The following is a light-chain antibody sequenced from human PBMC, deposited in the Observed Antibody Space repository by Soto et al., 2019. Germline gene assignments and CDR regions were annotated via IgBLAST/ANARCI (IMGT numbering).Light chain of an antibody. CDR3: QQRSNWPRT. Sequence: EIVLTQSPATLSLSPGERATLSCRASQSISRDLAWYQQKPGQAPRLLIYAASNRATGIPARFSGSGSGTDFTLIISSLEPEDFAVYYCQQRSNWPRTFGQGTKLEIK. J-gene: IGKJ2*01. CDR2: AAS. V-gene: IGKV3-11*01. CDR1: QSISRD.